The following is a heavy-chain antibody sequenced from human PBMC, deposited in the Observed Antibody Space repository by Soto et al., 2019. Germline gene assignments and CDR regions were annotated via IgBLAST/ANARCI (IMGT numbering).Heavy chain of an antibody. CDR2: IKSKTDGGTT. J-gene: IGHJ4*02. D-gene: IGHD5-18*01. CDR1: EFTCGNPG. V-gene: IGHV3-15*01. CDR3: TTDPEIQLHTTHWFDY. Sequence: GGSLRLSCAAAEFTCGNPGGSWVRQAPGKGLEWVGRIKSKTDGGTTDYAAPVKGRFTISRDDSKNTLYLQMNSLKTEDTAVYYCTTDPEIQLHTTHWFDYWGQGTLVTVSS.